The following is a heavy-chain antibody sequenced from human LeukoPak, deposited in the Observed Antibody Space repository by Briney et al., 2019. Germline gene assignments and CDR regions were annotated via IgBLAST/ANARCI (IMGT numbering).Heavy chain of an antibody. Sequence: PGGSLRLSCAASGFSFSSYAMSWVRQAPGKGLEWVSATSGSGGSTYYADSVKGRFTISRDNSKNTLYLQMNSLRAEDTAVYYCAKVSFEFVFVAFDIWGQGTMVTVSS. V-gene: IGHV3-23*01. CDR1: GFSFSSYA. CDR2: TSGSGGST. CDR3: AKVSFEFVFVAFDI. D-gene: IGHD2-21*01. J-gene: IGHJ3*02.